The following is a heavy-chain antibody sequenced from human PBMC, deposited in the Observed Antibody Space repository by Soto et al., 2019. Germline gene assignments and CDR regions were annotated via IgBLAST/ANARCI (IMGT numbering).Heavy chain of an antibody. V-gene: IGHV3-23*01. CDR3: VKDAGGYPATAPH. D-gene: IGHD3-22*01. CDR1: GITISNYP. J-gene: IGHJ4*02. CDR2: ISGSGDRT. Sequence: EVQLLESGGGLVQPGGSLRLSCAASGITISNYPMSWVRQAPGKGLDWVSGISGSGDRTYYADSAKGRFTIAKDISRNSLSRQRDSLGVEDTAVYFCVKDAGGYPATAPHGGQGTLVTVSS.